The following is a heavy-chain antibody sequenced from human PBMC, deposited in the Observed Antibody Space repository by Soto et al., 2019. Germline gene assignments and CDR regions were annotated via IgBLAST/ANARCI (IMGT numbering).Heavy chain of an antibody. CDR2: IYYSGST. CDR3: ARHDLLGRYSSRLYYYGKDV. V-gene: IGHV4-39*01. D-gene: IGHD3-22*01. Sequence: SETLSLTCTVSGGSISSSSYYWGRIRQPPGKGLEWIGSIYYSGSTYYNPSLKSRVTISVDTSKNQFSLKLSSVTAADTAVYYCARHDLLGRYSSRLYYYGKDVWSRGTTVTVSS. CDR1: GGSISSSSYY. J-gene: IGHJ6*02.